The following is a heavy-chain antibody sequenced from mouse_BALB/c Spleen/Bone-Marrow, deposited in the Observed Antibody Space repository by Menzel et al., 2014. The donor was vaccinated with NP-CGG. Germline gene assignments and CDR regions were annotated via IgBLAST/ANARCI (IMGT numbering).Heavy chain of an antibody. CDR2: ISSDSDTI. J-gene: IGHJ1*01. V-gene: IGHV5-17*02. Sequence: EVKLMESGGGLVQPGGSRKLSSTASGFTFSSFGMHWVRQAPEKGLEWVAYISSDSDTIYYADTVKGRSTISRDNPKNTLFLQMTSLRSEDTAMYYCTRDHDYDWYFDVWGAGTTVTVSS. CDR3: TRDHDYDWYFDV. D-gene: IGHD2-4*01. CDR1: GFTFSSFG.